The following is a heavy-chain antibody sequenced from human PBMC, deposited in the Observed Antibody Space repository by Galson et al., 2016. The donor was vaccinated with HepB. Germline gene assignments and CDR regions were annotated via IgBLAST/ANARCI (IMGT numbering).Heavy chain of an antibody. J-gene: IGHJ6*04. V-gene: IGHV3-66*01. Sequence: SLRLSCAVSGFTVNNNYMSRVRQAPGKGLEGVSVMYSGGVTNYGDSVKGRATISRDNSKNILYLQMNSLKTEDTGVYYCVRGSTAPDVWGKGTTVTVSS. CDR2: MYSGGVT. D-gene: IGHD1-26*01. CDR1: GFTVNNNY. CDR3: VRGSTAPDV.